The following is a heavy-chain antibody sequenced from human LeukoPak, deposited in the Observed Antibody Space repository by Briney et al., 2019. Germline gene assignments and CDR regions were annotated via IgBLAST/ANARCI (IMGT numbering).Heavy chain of an antibody. CDR3: ARVSGYYSFDY. Sequence: GGSLRLSCAASGFTFSSYDMHWVRQATGKGLEWVSAIGTAGDTYYPGSVKGRFTISRENAKNSLYLQMNSLRAGDTAVYYCARVSGYYSFDYWGQGTLVTVSS. D-gene: IGHD3-22*01. CDR2: IGTAGDT. CDR1: GFTFSSYD. V-gene: IGHV3-13*01. J-gene: IGHJ4*02.